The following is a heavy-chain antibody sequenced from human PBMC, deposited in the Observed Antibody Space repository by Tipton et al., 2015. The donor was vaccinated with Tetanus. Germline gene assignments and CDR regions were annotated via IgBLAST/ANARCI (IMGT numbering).Heavy chain of an antibody. Sequence: TLSLTCTVSGGSINSGGYYWSWLRQHPGKGLEWIGYIYYTGNTYYNPSLKSRVTISVDTSNNQFTLRLISVTAADTAVYYCARDQGGGRVVRLNWFDPWGHGTLVTVSS. CDR2: IYYTGNT. V-gene: IGHV4-31*03. D-gene: IGHD6-6*01. CDR3: ARDQGGGRVVRLNWFDP. J-gene: IGHJ5*02. CDR1: GGSINSGGYY.